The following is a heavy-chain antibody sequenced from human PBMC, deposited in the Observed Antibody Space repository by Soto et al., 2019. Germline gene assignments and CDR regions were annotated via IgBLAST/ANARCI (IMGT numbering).Heavy chain of an antibody. D-gene: IGHD6-19*01. V-gene: IGHV3-23*01. Sequence: GGSLRLSCAASGFPFSSYAMSWVRQAPGKGLEWVSAISGSGGSTYYADSVKGRFTISRDNSKNTLYLQMNSLRAEDTAVYYCAKGYSSGWAQSLDYWGQGTLVTVSS. CDR2: ISGSGGST. J-gene: IGHJ4*02. CDR3: AKGYSSGWAQSLDY. CDR1: GFPFSSYA.